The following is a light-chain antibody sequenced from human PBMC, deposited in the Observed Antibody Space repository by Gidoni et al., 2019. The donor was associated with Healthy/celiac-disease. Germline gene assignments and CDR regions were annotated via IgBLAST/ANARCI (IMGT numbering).Light chain of an antibody. CDR1: SSNIGAGYD. V-gene: IGLV1-40*01. CDR3: QSYDSSLSGVV. J-gene: IGLJ2*01. CDR2: GNS. Sequence: VLTQPPSVSGAPGQRVTISCTGSSSNIGAGYDVHWYQQLPGTAPKLLIYGNSNRPSGVPDRFSGSKSGTSASLAITGLQAEDEADYYCQSYDSSLSGVVFGGGTKLTVL.